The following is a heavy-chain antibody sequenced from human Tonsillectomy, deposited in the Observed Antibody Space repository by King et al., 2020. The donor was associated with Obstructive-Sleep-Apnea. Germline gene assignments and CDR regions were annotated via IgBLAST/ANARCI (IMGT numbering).Heavy chain of an antibody. CDR3: ARGLAKPR. V-gene: IGHV3-48*04. CDR2: ISSSSSTI. D-gene: IGHD5-12*01. Sequence: VQLVESGGGLVQPGGSLRLSCAASGFTFSSYSMNWVRQAPGKGLEWVSYISSSSSTIYYADSVKGRFTISRDNAQNSRYLQMNSLRAEDTAVYYCARGLAKPRWGQGTLVTVSS. CDR1: GFTFSSYS. J-gene: IGHJ4*02.